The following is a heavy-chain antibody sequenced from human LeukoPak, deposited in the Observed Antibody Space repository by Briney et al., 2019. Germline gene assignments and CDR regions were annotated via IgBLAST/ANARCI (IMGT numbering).Heavy chain of an antibody. CDR3: ARGVLRYSY. CDR1: GGSISSYY. Sequence: PSETLSLTCTVSGGSISSYYWSWIRQPPGKGPEWIGYIYYSGSTNYNPSLKSRVTISVDTSKNQFSLKLSSVTAADTAVYYCARGVLRYSYWGQGTLVTVSS. V-gene: IGHV4-59*01. CDR2: IYYSGST. J-gene: IGHJ4*02. D-gene: IGHD3-9*01.